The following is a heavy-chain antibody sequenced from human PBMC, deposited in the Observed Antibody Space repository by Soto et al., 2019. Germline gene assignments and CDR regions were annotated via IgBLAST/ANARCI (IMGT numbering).Heavy chain of an antibody. CDR1: GYTFTSYG. Sequence: ASVKVSCKASGYTFTSYGISWVRQAPGQGLEWMGWISAYNGNTNYAQKLQGRVTMTTDTSTSTAYMELRSLRSDDTAVYYCARASDYYGSGSKFDYWGQGTLVTVSS. J-gene: IGHJ4*02. V-gene: IGHV1-18*01. CDR3: ARASDYYGSGSKFDY. CDR2: ISAYNGNT. D-gene: IGHD3-10*01.